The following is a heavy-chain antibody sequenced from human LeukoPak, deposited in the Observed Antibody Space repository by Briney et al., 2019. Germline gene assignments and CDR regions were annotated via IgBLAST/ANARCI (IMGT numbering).Heavy chain of an antibody. D-gene: IGHD3-10*01. Sequence: SETLSLTCTVSGGSISSSSYYWGWIRQPPGKGLEGIGTIYYAGSTYYNPSLKSRVTISVDTSKNQFSLKLSSVTAADTAVYYCARQGEREYFDYWGQGTLVTVSS. V-gene: IGHV4-39*01. CDR1: GGSISSSSYY. CDR3: ARQGEREYFDY. J-gene: IGHJ4*02. CDR2: IYYAGST.